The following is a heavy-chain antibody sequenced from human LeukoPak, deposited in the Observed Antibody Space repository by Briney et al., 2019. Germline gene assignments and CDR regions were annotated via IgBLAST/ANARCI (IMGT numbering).Heavy chain of an antibody. Sequence: SETLSLTCTVSGGSISSSYYWDWIRQPPGKGLEWIGSVYYSGSTHYNPSLKSRVTISEDTSKNQFSPKLSSVTAADTAVYYCAIAARPQFDFDYWGQGALVTVSS. D-gene: IGHD6-6*01. CDR2: VYYSGST. CDR1: GGSISSSYY. V-gene: IGHV4-39*02. J-gene: IGHJ4*02. CDR3: AIAARPQFDFDY.